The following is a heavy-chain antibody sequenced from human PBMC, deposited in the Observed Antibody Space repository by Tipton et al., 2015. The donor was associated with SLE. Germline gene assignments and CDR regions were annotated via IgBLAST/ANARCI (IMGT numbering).Heavy chain of an antibody. CDR1: GASMNSGSYS. V-gene: IGHV4-61*09. CDR3: ARETGTYYSTWFDS. D-gene: IGHD1-26*01. J-gene: IGHJ5*01. Sequence: TLSLTCSVSGASMNSGSYSWHWIRQPAGKALQWLGHIDSSGNTYYNPPLSSRVSISVDVSRNQFSLTLNSVTAADTATYSCARETGTYYSTWFDSWGQGTLVTVSS. CDR2: IDSSGNT.